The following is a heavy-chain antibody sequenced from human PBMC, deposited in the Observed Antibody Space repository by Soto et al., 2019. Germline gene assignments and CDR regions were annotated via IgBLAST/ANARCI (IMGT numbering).Heavy chain of an antibody. D-gene: IGHD5-12*01. J-gene: IGHJ4*02. Sequence: QVQLVQSGAEVKKPGSSVKVSCKASGGTFSSYTISWVRQAPGQGLEWMGRIIPILGIANYAQKFQGRVTITADKSTSTAYMELSSLRSEDTAVYYCAAPRDGYNYAIDYWGQGTLVTVSS. V-gene: IGHV1-69*02. CDR3: AAPRDGYNYAIDY. CDR2: IIPILGIA. CDR1: GGTFSSYT.